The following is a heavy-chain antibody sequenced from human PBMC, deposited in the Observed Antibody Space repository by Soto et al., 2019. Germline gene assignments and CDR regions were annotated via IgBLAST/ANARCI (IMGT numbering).Heavy chain of an antibody. V-gene: IGHV2-5*01. CDR3: AHRRGIQLWFDGNWFDP. D-gene: IGHD5-18*01. J-gene: IGHJ5*02. Sequence: GXTLVTPTQTLTXTCTFSWFSLSTSGVGVVWIRQPPVKALEWLALIYWNDDKRYSPSMKSRLTITKDTSKNQVVLTMTNMDNVDTPTYYCAHRRGIQLWFDGNWFDPWGQGTLGTVSS. CDR1: WFSLSTSGVG. CDR2: IYWNDDK.